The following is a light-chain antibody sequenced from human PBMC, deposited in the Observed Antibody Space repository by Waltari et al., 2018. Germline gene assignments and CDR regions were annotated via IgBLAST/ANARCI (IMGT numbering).Light chain of an antibody. J-gene: IGKJ4*01. Sequence: EIVLTQSPATLSLSPGERATLSCRASQSVSSYLAWYQQKPGQTPRLLIYDTSFSAAGIPDRFSGRGSGTDFTLTISSVEPEDSAVYDCQQRRNWPRLFTFGGGTKVEIK. CDR3: QQRRNWPRLFT. V-gene: IGKV3-11*01. CDR1: QSVSSY. CDR2: DTS.